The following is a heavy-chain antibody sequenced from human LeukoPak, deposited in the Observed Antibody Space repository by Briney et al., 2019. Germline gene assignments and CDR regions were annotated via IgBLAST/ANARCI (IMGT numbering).Heavy chain of an antibody. CDR1: GFIFSDFA. CDR3: ARGGESRLLWFRESPDF. D-gene: IGHD3-10*01. CDR2: LSYRGYYK. Sequence: GGSLRLSCAASGFIFSDFAMHWVRQAPGKGLEWLAVLSYRGYYKYEIDSVKGRFTVSRDNSRNTFFLQMDSLRPEDTAVYYCARGGESRLLWFRESPDFWGQGTRVTVSA. J-gene: IGHJ4*02. V-gene: IGHV3-30-3*01.